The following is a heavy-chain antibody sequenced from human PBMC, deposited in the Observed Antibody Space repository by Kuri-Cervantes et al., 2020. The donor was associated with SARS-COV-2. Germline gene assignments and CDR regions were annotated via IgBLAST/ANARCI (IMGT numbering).Heavy chain of an antibody. CDR3: AGGITGDGDY. D-gene: IGHD7-27*01. Sequence: SLKISCAASGFTFGDYAMHWVRQAPGKGLEWVSGISWKSGSIAYADSVKGRFTISRDNAKNSLYLQMNSLRAEDTAVYYCAGGITGDGDYWGQGTLVTVSS. CDR1: GFTFGDYA. V-gene: IGHV3-9*01. J-gene: IGHJ4*02. CDR2: ISWKSGSI.